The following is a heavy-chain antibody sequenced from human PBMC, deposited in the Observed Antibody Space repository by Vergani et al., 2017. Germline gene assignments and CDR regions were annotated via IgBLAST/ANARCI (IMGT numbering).Heavy chain of an antibody. Sequence: EVQLVESGGGLVQPGRSLRLSCAASGFTFDDYAMHWVRQAPGKGLEWVSGISWNSGSIGYADSVKGRFTISRDNAKNSLYLQMNSLRAEDTALYYCAKDKYSSSWYFHHFDYWGQGTLVTVSS. J-gene: IGHJ4*02. D-gene: IGHD6-13*01. V-gene: IGHV3-9*01. CDR1: GFTFDDYA. CDR2: ISWNSGSI. CDR3: AKDKYSSSWYFHHFDY.